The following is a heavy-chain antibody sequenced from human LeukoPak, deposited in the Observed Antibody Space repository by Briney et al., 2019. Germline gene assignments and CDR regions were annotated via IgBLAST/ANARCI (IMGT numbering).Heavy chain of an antibody. CDR2: IQQDGSEK. V-gene: IGHV3-7*01. J-gene: IGHJ4*02. CDR1: GFTFSTYW. D-gene: IGHD1-26*01. CDR3: ARDQRGSYYGFFDY. Sequence: GGSLRLSCAASGFTFSTYWMSWVRQAPGKGLEWVANIQQDGSEKYYVDSVKGRFTISRDNAKNSLYLQMNSLRAEDTAVYYCARDQRGSYYGFFDYWGQGTLVTVSS.